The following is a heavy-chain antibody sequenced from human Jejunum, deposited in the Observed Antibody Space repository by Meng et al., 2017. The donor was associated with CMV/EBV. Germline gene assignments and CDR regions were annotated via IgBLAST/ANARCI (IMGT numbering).Heavy chain of an antibody. J-gene: IGHJ5*02. CDR1: GFTFSVDG. V-gene: IGHV3-30*02. CDR2: VKYDRFSK. D-gene: IGHD1-20*01. Sequence: SGFTFSVDGVHWVRQPPGKGLEWVAFVKYDRFSKYYAESVKGRFTISRDNSNNTLYLQMDSLRPEDTAMYYCARDIRYKWGFWLDPWGQGTLVTVSS. CDR3: ARDIRYKWGFWLDP.